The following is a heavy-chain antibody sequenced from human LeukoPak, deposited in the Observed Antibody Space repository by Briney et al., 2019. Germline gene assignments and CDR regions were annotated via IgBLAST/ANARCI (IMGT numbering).Heavy chain of an antibody. J-gene: IGHJ3*01. CDR1: GYSFTSYC. D-gene: IGHD1-26*01. V-gene: IGHV5-51*01. CDR2: IYPGDSGP. Sequence: NPGEPLKISCKVSGYSFTSYCIGWVRQMPGKGLEWMGIIYPGDSGPTYSPSFQGQVTISVDKSINTAYLQWSSLQASDTAMYYCGMSGDRVPLQDDVFDVWGQGTMVTVST. CDR3: GMSGDRVPLQDDVFDV.